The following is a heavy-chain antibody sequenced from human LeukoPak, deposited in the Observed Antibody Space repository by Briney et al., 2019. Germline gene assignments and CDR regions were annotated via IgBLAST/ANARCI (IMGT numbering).Heavy chain of an antibody. CDR3: ARAERSAAGPYYYYYGMDV. V-gene: IGHV1-8*01. J-gene: IGHJ6*02. Sequence: GASVKVSCKASGYTFTRYSYDIHWVRQATGQGLEWMGWMNPNSGNTGYAQKFQGRVTMTKTTSISTAYMELSSLRSEDTAVYYCARAERSAAGPYYYYYGMDVWGQGTTVTVSS. CDR1: GYTFTRYSYD. CDR2: MNPNSGNT. D-gene: IGHD6-13*01.